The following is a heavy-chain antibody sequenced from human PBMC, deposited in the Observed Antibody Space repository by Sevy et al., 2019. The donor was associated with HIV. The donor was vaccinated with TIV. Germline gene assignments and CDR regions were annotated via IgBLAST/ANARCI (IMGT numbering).Heavy chain of an antibody. CDR3: AGENAWGRGYS. Sequence: SETLSLTCIVSGASISNTAYYWGWIRQSPGKGLEWIASIRHGGYTFYNPSLNSRVTISADTSKNQFSLRLSSVTAADTAMYYCAGENAWGRGYSWGQGTLVTVSS. D-gene: IGHD1-26*01. V-gene: IGHV4-39*01. J-gene: IGHJ4*02. CDR2: IRHGGYT. CDR1: GASISNTAYY.